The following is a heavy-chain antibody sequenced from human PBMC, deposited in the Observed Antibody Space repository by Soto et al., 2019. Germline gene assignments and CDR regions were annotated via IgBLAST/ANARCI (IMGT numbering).Heavy chain of an antibody. CDR1: GFTFSSYW. J-gene: IGHJ5*02. Sequence: GGSLRLSCAASGFTFSSYWMHWVRQAPGKGLVWVSRINSDGSSTSYADSVKGRFTISRDNAKNTLYLQMNSLRAEDTAVYYCARDYGELRYFDWPPGDWFDPWGQGTLVTVSS. D-gene: IGHD3-9*01. V-gene: IGHV3-74*01. CDR3: ARDYGELRYFDWPPGDWFDP. CDR2: INSDGSST.